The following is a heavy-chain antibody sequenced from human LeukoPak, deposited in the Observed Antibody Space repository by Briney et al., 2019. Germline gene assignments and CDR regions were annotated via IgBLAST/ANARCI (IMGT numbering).Heavy chain of an antibody. D-gene: IGHD6-13*01. Sequence: SQTLSLTCAVSGDSVSSDNATWNWIRQSPSRGLEWLGRTYFRSKWYNDFAASVRGRITINADTSKNQFSLQLNSVTPEDTAVYYCARGGGYSSSWEGAFDIWGQGTMVTVSS. CDR2: TYFRSKWYN. J-gene: IGHJ3*02. CDR1: GDSVSSDNAT. V-gene: IGHV6-1*01. CDR3: ARGGGYSSSWEGAFDI.